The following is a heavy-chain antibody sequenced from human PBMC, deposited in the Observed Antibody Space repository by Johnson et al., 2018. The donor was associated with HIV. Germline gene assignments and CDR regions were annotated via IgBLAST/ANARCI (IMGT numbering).Heavy chain of an antibody. CDR2: LYSGGNT. Sequence: VQLVESGGGVVRPGGSLRLSCGASGFSVSNNYMNWVRQAPGKGLEWVSVLYSGGNTYYADSVRGRFTISRDNAKDSLYLQMNSLRPEDTAVYFCARGGLYIQFLAFDAFDIWGQGTMVTVSS. V-gene: IGHV3-66*01. D-gene: IGHD4-11*01. J-gene: IGHJ3*02. CDR3: ARGGLYIQFLAFDAFDI. CDR1: GFSVSNNY.